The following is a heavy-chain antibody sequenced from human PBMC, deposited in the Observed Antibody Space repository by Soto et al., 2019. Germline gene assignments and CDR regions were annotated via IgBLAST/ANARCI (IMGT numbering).Heavy chain of an antibody. J-gene: IGHJ4*02. Sequence: PGGSLRLSCAASGFTFSDHYISWIRQAPGKGLEWIGYSSNSGSFTRYADSVKGRFSISRDNAKNSLYLQINSLRGNDTAIYYCVRSGDKYNRLDYWGQRTPVPVSP. CDR1: GFTFSDHY. CDR3: VRSGDKYNRLDY. D-gene: IGHD1-1*01. V-gene: IGHV3-11*06. CDR2: SSNSGSFT.